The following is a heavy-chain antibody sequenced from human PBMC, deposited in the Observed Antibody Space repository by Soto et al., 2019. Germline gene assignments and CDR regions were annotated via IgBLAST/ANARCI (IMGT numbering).Heavy chain of an antibody. Sequence: EVQLVESGGGLVQPRKALRLSCAASGFTFSKYWMHWVRQAPGKGPVWVSYISSDGTTTDYADSVKGRFTISRDNAKNTLYLQMASVRVEDTAVYYCAIQDCTNDVCLEAAVTVGGALEYWGQGAQVTVSS. CDR3: AIQDCTNDVCLEAAVTVGGALEY. D-gene: IGHD2-8*01. CDR1: GFTFSKYW. J-gene: IGHJ4*02. CDR2: ISSDGTTT. V-gene: IGHV3-74*01.